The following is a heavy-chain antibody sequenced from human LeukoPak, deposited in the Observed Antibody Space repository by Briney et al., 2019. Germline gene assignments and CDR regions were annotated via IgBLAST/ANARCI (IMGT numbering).Heavy chain of an antibody. V-gene: IGHV3-15*01. Sequence: GGSLRLSCAASGFTFSKAWMSWVRQAPGKGLEWVGRIKDKSDGGTRDYAAPVKGRFTISRDDSKNTLYLQMNSLTTEDTAVYYCTTADGGYDFWRADYFDYWGQGTLVTVSS. CDR3: TTADGGYDFWRADYFDY. J-gene: IGHJ4*02. CDR1: GFTFSKAW. CDR2: IKDKSDGGTR. D-gene: IGHD3-3*01.